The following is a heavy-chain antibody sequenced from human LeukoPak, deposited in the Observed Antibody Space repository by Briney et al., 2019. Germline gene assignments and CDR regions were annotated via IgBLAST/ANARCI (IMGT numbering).Heavy chain of an antibody. CDR1: GFTFRNFA. CDR2: ISYDGSNK. J-gene: IGHJ3*02. D-gene: IGHD3-10*01. Sequence: PGRSLRLSCAASGFTFRNFAMHWVRQAPGKGLEWVAVISYDGSNKYYADSVKGRFTISRDHSKNTLYLQMNSLRAEDTAVYYCARVLEPSFGDSYWPDVFDIWGQGTMVTVSS. V-gene: IGHV3-30*04. CDR3: ARVLEPSFGDSYWPDVFDI.